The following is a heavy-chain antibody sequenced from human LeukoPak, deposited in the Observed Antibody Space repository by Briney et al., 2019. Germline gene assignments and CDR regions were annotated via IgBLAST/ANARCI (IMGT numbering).Heavy chain of an antibody. Sequence: ASVKGSCKVSGYTLTELSMHWVRQAPGKGLEWMGGFDPEDGETIYAQKFQGRVTMTEDTSTDTAYMELSSLRSEDTAVYYCATVTMVRGVIASSGYYYGMDVWGQGTTVTVSS. CDR2: FDPEDGET. CDR3: ATVTMVRGVIASSGYYYGMDV. V-gene: IGHV1-24*01. J-gene: IGHJ6*02. D-gene: IGHD3-10*01. CDR1: GYTLTELS.